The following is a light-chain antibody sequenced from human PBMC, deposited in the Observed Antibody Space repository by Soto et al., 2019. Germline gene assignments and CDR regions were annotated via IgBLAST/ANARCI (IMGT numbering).Light chain of an antibody. Sequence: SYELTQPPSVSVAPGKTATITCGGDNTGSKSVHWYQHKPGQAPILVIYYDSDRPSGIPERFSASNSGNTATLIISSVEGGDEADYYCQVWDSGSHHVVFGGGTKVTVL. V-gene: IGLV3-21*04. J-gene: IGLJ3*02. CDR1: NTGSKS. CDR3: QVWDSGSHHVV. CDR2: YDS.